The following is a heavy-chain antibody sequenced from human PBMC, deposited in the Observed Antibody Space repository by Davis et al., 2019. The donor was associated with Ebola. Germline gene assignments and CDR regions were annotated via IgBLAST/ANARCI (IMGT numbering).Heavy chain of an antibody. J-gene: IGHJ6*02. CDR2: IWYDGSNE. V-gene: IGHV3-33*01. Sequence: GESLKISCAASGFTFSSFGMHWVRQAPGKGLVWLALIWYDGSNEYYADYVNGRFTISRDNSKSTLFLQMNSLRAEDTAVYYCARDPTRTYYDFWSGSSDYYYGMDVWGQGTTVTVSS. CDR3: ARDPTRTYYDFWSGSSDYYYGMDV. CDR1: GFTFSSFG. D-gene: IGHD3-3*01.